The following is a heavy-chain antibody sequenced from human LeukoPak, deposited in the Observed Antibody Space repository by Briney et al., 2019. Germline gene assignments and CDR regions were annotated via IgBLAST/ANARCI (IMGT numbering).Heavy chain of an antibody. V-gene: IGHV3-49*03. D-gene: IGHD6-19*01. Sequence: GGSLRLSCTASGFTFGDYAMSWFRQAPGKGLEWVGSIRSRAYGGTTEYAASVKGRFTISRDDSKSIAYLQMNSLKTEDTAVYYCTRDEGSSGWLLFDYWGQGTLVTVSS. CDR3: TRDEGSSGWLLFDY. CDR2: IRSRAYGGTT. CDR1: GFTFGDYA. J-gene: IGHJ4*02.